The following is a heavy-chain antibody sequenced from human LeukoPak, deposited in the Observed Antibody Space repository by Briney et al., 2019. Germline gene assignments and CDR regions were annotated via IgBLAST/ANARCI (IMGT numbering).Heavy chain of an antibody. D-gene: IGHD6-19*01. CDR2: INSDGSSI. V-gene: IGHV3-74*01. Sequence: GGSLRLSCAASGFNFSSYWMHWVRQAPGKGLVWVSRINSDGSSISYADSVKGRFTISRDNAKNTLYMQMNGLRAEDTAVYYCARAAAVTDTGGYYWGQGTLVTVSS. CDR3: ARAAAVTDTGGYY. J-gene: IGHJ4*02. CDR1: GFNFSSYW.